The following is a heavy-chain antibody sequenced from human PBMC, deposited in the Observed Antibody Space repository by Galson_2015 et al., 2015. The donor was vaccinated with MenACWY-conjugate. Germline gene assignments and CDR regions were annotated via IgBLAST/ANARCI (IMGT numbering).Heavy chain of an antibody. CDR2: IDPHNSNT. CDR1: GYSFTNYW. CDR3: ARHPPGGRGMDV. D-gene: IGHD1-26*01. J-gene: IGHJ6*02. V-gene: IGHV5-51*01. Sequence: QSGAEVKKPGESLEISCKGSGYSFTNYWIGWARQMPGRGLEWMGLIDPHNSNTRYSPSFQGQVTISADESISTAFLQWSSLKASDTAMYYCARHPPGGRGMDVWGRGTTVTVSS.